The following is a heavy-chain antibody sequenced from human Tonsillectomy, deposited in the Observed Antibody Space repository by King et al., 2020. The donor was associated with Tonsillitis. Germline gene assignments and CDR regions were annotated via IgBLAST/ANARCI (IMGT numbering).Heavy chain of an antibody. Sequence: VQLVESGAEVKKPGSSVKVSCKASGGTFSSYAISWVRQAPGQGLEWMGRIIPILHISNNAQKFQGRVTITADKSTTTAYMELSSLRSEDTAVYYCASDTAGSGSYYNVGNWFDPWGQGTLVTVSS. D-gene: IGHD3-10*01. CDR1: GGTFSSYA. V-gene: IGHV1-69*09. CDR3: ASDTAGSGSYYNVGNWFDP. CDR2: IIPILHIS. J-gene: IGHJ5*02.